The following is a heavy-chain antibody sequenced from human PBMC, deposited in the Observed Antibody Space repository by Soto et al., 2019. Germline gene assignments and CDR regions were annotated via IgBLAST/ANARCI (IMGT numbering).Heavy chain of an antibody. CDR3: ARHGGYYGSGSYSRFDY. V-gene: IGHV4-34*01. D-gene: IGHD3-10*01. CDR1: GGSFSGYY. J-gene: IGHJ4*02. CDR2: INHSGST. Sequence: SETLSLTCAVYGGSFSGYYWTWIRQPPGTGLEWIGEINHSGSTNYNPALKSRVTISVDTSKNQFSLKLTSVTAADTAVYYCARHGGYYGSGSYSRFDYWGQGTLVTVSS.